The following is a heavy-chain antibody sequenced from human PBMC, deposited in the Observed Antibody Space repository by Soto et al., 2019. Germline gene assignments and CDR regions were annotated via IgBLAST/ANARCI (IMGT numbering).Heavy chain of an antibody. J-gene: IGHJ6*03. CDR1: GFTFSNYG. CDR2: ITSSGGTT. CDR3: AKGYHYTDV. Sequence: PEGSLSLSCTASGFTFSNYGMSWFRQAPGKWLDWDSSITSSGGTTYYANSVKGRFTISRDNSKNMLSVDMNNLRAEDTAMYYCAKGYHYTDVCDQDTTVPVSS. V-gene: IGHV3-23*01.